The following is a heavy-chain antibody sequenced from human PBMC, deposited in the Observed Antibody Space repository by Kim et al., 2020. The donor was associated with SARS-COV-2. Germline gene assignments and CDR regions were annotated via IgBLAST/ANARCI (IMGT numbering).Heavy chain of an antibody. V-gene: IGHV3-21*01. CDR1: GFTFSSYS. CDR3: ARGLWGPRDFDY. J-gene: IGHJ4*02. D-gene: IGHD7-27*01. CDR2: ISSSSSYI. Sequence: GGSLRLSCAASGFTFSSYSMNWVRQAPGKGLEWVSSISSSSSYIYYADSVKGRFTISRDNAKNSLYLQMNSLRAEDTAVYYCARGLWGPRDFDYWGQGTLVTVSS.